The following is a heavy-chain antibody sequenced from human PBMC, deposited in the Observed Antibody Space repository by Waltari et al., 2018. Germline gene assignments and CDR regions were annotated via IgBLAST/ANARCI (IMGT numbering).Heavy chain of an antibody. CDR2: IRYDGSDK. CDR1: GFTFSNYA. D-gene: IGHD6-19*01. J-gene: IGHJ4*02. V-gene: IGHV3-30*02. Sequence: QVQLVESGGGVVQPGGSLSLACAASGFTFSNYAMHWLRQAPGKGLEWVAFIRYDGSDKYYADSVKGRFTISRDNSKNTLYVQMNSLRPEDTAVYYCAKAAGGSGWYEDYWGQGTLVTVSS. CDR3: AKAAGGSGWYEDY.